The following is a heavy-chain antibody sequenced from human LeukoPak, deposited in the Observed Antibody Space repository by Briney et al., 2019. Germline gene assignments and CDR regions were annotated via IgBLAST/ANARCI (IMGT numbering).Heavy chain of an antibody. CDR2: IRYDGSNE. J-gene: IGHJ6*03. Sequence: GGSLRLSCAASGFTFNNYGMHWVGQAPGKGLEWVAFIRYDGSNEYYADSVRGRFTISRDNSKDTLYLQMNSLRAEDTAVYYCAKEWELVTYYFYYYMDVWGKGTTVTVSS. CDR3: AKEWELVTYYFYYYMDV. V-gene: IGHV3-30*02. D-gene: IGHD1-26*01. CDR1: GFTFNNYG.